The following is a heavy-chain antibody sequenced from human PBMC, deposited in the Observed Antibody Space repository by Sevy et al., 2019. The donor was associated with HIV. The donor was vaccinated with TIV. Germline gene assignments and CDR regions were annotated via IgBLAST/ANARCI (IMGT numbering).Heavy chain of an antibody. J-gene: IGHJ5*02. CDR1: GGSFSGYY. Sequence: SETLTLTCAVHGGSFSGYYWNWIRQPPGKGLEWIGEINHSGSTNYNPSLKSRVTISVDTSKNQFFLKLSSVTAADTAVYSGARSPPIVVVPGAPSWFDPWGQGTLVTVSS. CDR3: ARSPPIVVVPGAPSWFDP. D-gene: IGHD2-2*01. V-gene: IGHV4-34*01. CDR2: INHSGST.